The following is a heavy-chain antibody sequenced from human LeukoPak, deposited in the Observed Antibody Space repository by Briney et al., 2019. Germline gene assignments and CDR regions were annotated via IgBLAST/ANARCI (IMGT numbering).Heavy chain of an antibody. CDR1: PGSMDSGLDY. CDR3: ARETKDIYSPGWGLYDTYYYIDA. V-gene: IGHV4-61*02. Sequence: SETLSLTCAVSPGSMDSGLDYWTWIRQPAGKGLEWIGRISNNGGTAYNPSRRSRVPITVYKSNNHLSLKQTSVTAADPAVYYCARETKDIYSPGWGLYDTYYYIDAWGKGTTVIVSS. J-gene: IGHJ6*03. D-gene: IGHD5/OR15-5a*01. CDR2: ISNNGGT.